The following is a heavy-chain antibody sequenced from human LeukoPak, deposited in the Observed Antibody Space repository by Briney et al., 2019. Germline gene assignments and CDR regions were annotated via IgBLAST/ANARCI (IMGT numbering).Heavy chain of an antibody. CDR1: GGSFSGYY. CDR3: ATAHGRYCSSTSCSRRRFFDL. D-gene: IGHD2-2*01. V-gene: IGHV4-34*01. CDR2: INHSGST. J-gene: IGHJ2*01. Sequence: SETLSLTFAVYGGSFSGYYWSWIRQPPGKGLEWIGEINHSGSTNYNPSLKSRVTISVDTSENQFSLKLSSVTAADTAVYYCATAHGRYCSSTSCSRRRFFDLWGRGTLVTVSS.